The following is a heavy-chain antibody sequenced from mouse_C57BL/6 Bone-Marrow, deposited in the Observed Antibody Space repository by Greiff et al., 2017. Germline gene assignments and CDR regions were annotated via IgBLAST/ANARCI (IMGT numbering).Heavy chain of an antibody. CDR1: GYTFTDYY. J-gene: IGHJ4*01. D-gene: IGHD1-1*01. CDR3: ARGGYYGSSSLYYYAMDY. CDR2: IGPGSGST. V-gene: IGHV1-77*01. Sequence: VQLQQSGAELVKPGASVKISCKASGYTFTDYYINWVKQRPGQGLEWIGKIGPGSGSTYYNEKFKGKATLTADKSSSTAYMQLSSLTSEDSAVYFCARGGYYGSSSLYYYAMDYWGQGTSVTVSS.